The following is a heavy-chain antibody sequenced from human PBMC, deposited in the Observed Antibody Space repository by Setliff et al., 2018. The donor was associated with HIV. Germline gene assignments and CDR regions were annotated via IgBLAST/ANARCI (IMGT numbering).Heavy chain of an antibody. Sequence: GGSLRLSCAASGFTFSSYAMSWVRQAPGKGLEWVSYISSSGDHTLYADSVKGRFTISRDNAKNSLYLQMNSLRAEDTAVYYCARDGRFASGAKFDAFDIWGQGTMVTVS. D-gene: IGHD3-16*01. V-gene: IGHV3-48*03. CDR2: ISSSGDHT. CDR3: ARDGRFASGAKFDAFDI. CDR1: GFTFSSYA. J-gene: IGHJ3*02.